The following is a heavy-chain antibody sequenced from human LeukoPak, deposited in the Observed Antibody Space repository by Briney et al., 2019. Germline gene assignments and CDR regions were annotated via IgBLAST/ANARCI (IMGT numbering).Heavy chain of an antibody. CDR1: GFTFSSYA. V-gene: IGHV3-23*01. CDR3: ARAPNFDFWSGYVDY. Sequence: GGSLRLSCAASGFTFSSYAMSWVRQAPGKGLEWVSAISGSGGSTYYADSVKGRFTISRDNSKNTLYLQMNSLRAEDTAVYYCARAPNFDFWSGYVDYWGQGTLVTVSS. CDR2: ISGSGGST. J-gene: IGHJ4*02. D-gene: IGHD3-3*01.